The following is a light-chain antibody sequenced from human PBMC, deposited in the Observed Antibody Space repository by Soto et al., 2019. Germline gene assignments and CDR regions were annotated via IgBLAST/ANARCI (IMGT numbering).Light chain of an antibody. CDR1: QSVLYTSDNKNY. J-gene: IGKJ4*01. Sequence: DIVMTQSPDSLAVSLGERATINCKSSQSVLYTSDNKNYLAWYQQKPGQPPKLLIYWASTRESGVPDRFSGSGSGKYFTLTISSLQAEDVAVYYCQQYYSTPLTFGGGTKVEIK. V-gene: IGKV4-1*01. CDR3: QQYYSTPLT. CDR2: WAS.